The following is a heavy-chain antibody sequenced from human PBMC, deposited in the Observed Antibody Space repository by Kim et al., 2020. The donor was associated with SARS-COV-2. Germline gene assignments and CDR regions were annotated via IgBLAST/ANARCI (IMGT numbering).Heavy chain of an antibody. V-gene: IGHV4-39*01. CDR3: ARHPTSFFWFGALGDF. Sequence: SETLSLTCTVSGASISSNDYYWAWIRQAPGKGLDWIGTFYYTGSTYSNPSLKSPVTMSIDTSNNQFTLNLTSVTATDTALFSCARHPTSFFWFGALGDF. CDR1: GASISSNDYY. J-gene: IGHJ4*01. CDR2: FYYTGST. D-gene: IGHD3-10*01.